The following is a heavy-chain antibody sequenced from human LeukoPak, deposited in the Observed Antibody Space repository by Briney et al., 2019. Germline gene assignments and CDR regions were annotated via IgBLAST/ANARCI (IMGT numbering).Heavy chain of an antibody. CDR3: TTEVLEGATDGTFDM. V-gene: IGHV3-15*01. J-gene: IGHJ3*02. CDR1: GLPFSNVW. Sequence: GPLRLSWPASGLPFSNVWRSWVRQAQGKGREGVGRIITKTDGGTTDYAATAKGRFTISSDESKYTWNVLVRNLKTEDTNVYYCTTEVLEGATDGTFDMWGQGTMVSVSS. D-gene: IGHD1-26*01. CDR2: IITKTDGGTT.